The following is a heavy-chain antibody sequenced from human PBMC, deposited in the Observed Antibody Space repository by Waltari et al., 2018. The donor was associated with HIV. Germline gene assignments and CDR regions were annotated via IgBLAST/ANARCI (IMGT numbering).Heavy chain of an antibody. CDR3: ARAGVFFDY. CDR1: GFNFRSYW. CDR2: IKQGGSEK. J-gene: IGHJ4*02. D-gene: IGHD3-10*01. Sequence: EVQLVESGGGLVQPGGSLRLSCAASGFNFRSYWMSWVRQAPGKGLEWVANIKQGGSEKDYVDSVKGRFTISRDNAQNSLYLEMNSLRAEDTAVYYCARAGVFFDYWGQGTLVTVSS. V-gene: IGHV3-7*01.